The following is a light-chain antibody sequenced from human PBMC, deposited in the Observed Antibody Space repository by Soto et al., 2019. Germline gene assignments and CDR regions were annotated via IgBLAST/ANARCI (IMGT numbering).Light chain of an antibody. CDR2: EVS. Sequence: QSALTQPASVSGSPGQSITISCTGTTSDVGGYNFVSWYQQHPGKAPKLMIYEVSNRPSGVSHRFSGSKSGNTASLTISGLQAEDEADYYCLSDTSSITWVFGGGTKLTVL. V-gene: IGLV2-14*01. CDR3: LSDTSSITWV. J-gene: IGLJ3*02. CDR1: TSDVGGYNF.